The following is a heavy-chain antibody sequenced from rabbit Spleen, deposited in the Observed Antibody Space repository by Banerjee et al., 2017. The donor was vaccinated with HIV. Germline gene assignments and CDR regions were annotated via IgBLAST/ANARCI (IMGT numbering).Heavy chain of an antibody. J-gene: IGHJ4*01. CDR1: GFDFSNYG. D-gene: IGHD8-1*01. CDR2: IDPLFGIT. CDR3: ARDGTGGSYFAL. Sequence: QEHLVESGGGLVQPGVSLKLSCKASGFDFSNYGVSWVRQAPGKGLEWIVYIDPLFGITYYANWVNVRFSISRENAQNTVFLQMTSLTAADTATYFCARDGTGGSYFALWGPGTLVTVS. V-gene: IGHV1S47*01.